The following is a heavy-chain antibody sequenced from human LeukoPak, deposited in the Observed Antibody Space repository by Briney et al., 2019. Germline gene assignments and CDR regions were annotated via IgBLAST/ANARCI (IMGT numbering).Heavy chain of an antibody. CDR3: ARDRYYYDSSGYYYYYYYMDV. CDR2: IYYSGYT. V-gene: IGHV4-59*12. D-gene: IGHD3-22*01. CDR1: GGSISSYY. J-gene: IGHJ6*03. Sequence: SETLSLTCTVSGGSISSYYWSWIRQPPGKGLKWIGNIYYSGYTTYSPSLRSRVTISVDTTKNQFSLKLSSVTAADTAVYYCARDRYYYDSSGYYYYYYYMDVWGKGTTVTISS.